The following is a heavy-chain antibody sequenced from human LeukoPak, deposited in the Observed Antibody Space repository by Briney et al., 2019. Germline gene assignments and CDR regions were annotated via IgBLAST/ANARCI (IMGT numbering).Heavy chain of an antibody. CDR1: GGSISSYF. CDR3: ARRKFRSYFDH. V-gene: IGHV4-39*07. CDR2: IYYSGST. J-gene: IGHJ4*02. Sequence: SETLSLTCTVSGGSISSYFWGWVRQPPGKGLEWIGSIYYSGSTYYNPSLKSRVTISADMSKNQFSLKLSSVTAADTAVYYCARRKFRSYFDHWGQGTLITVSS.